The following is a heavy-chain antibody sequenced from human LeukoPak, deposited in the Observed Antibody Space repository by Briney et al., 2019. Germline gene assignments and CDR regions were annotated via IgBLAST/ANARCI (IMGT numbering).Heavy chain of an antibody. CDR3: ARAFPRIAARHLNGYYYYMDV. V-gene: IGHV1-18*01. D-gene: IGHD6-6*01. CDR2: ISADNGNT. CDR1: GYTFTSYA. J-gene: IGHJ6*03. Sequence: ASVKVSCKASGYTFTSYAISWVRQAPGQGLEWMGWISADNGNTDYAQRFQGRVTMTRDTSISTAYMELSRLRSDDTAVYYCARAFPRIAARHLNGYYYYMDVWGKGTTVTVSS.